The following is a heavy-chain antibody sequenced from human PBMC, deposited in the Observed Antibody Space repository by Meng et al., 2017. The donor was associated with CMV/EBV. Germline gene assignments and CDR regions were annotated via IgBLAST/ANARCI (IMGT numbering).Heavy chain of an antibody. J-gene: IGHJ3*02. CDR2: ISYDGTNK. V-gene: IGHV3-30*04. CDR1: FTFSDSA. D-gene: IGHD2-2*01. CDR3: ARTRYCRTTSCYDAFDI. Sequence: FTFSDSAMHGVRQAPGKGLEWVAIISYDGTNKYCADSVEGRFTISRDNSKNTLYLQMSSLRAEDTAVYYCARTRYCRTTSCYDAFDIWGQGTMVTVSS.